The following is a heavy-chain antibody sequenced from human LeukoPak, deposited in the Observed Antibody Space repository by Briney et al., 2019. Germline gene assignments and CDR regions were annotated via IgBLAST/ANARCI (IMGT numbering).Heavy chain of an antibody. Sequence: SSETLSLTCNVSGVSIRSYYWSWIRQPPGKGLEWIGYIYYSGSTNYNPSLKSRVTISVDTSKNQFSLKLSSVTAADTAVYYCARESYNSGWYHNNWFDPWGQGTLVTVSS. CDR3: ARESYNSGWYHNNWFDP. V-gene: IGHV4-59*01. J-gene: IGHJ5*02. CDR2: IYYSGST. CDR1: GVSIRSYY. D-gene: IGHD6-19*01.